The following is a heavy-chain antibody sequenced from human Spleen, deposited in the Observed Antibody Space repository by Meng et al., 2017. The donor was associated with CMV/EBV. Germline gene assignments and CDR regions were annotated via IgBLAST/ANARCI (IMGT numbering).Heavy chain of an antibody. D-gene: IGHD1-14*01. CDR2: IDPSDGST. CDR3: ARALTPSYYYGMDV. CDR1: GYIFTSYY. Sequence: ASVKVSCKASGYIFTSYYIHWVRQAPGKGLEWMGMIDPSDGSTSYAQKFQARVTMTNDTSTSTVYMELSSLRSQDTAVYYCARALTPSYYYGMDVWGQGTTVTVSS. V-gene: IGHV1-46*01. J-gene: IGHJ6*02.